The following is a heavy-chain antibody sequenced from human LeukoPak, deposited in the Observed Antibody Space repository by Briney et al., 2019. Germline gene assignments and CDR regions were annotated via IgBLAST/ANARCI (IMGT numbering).Heavy chain of an antibody. CDR2: IIGSGGRT. D-gene: IGHD6-19*01. CDR3: AKASSDSTGWSYY. Sequence: GGSLRLSCATSGFTFSSYTMTWVRQAPGKGLEWVSTIIGSGGRTYNADSVKGRFTISRDNSKNTLYLQMNRLRAEDTAVYYCAKASSDSTGWSYYWGQGTLVSPSS. CDR1: GFTFSSYT. J-gene: IGHJ4*02. V-gene: IGHV3-23*01.